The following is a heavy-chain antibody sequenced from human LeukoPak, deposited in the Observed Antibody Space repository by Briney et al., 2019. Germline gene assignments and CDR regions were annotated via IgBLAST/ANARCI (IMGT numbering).Heavy chain of an antibody. CDR1: GFTFSSFA. Sequence: GGSLRRSCAASGFTFSSFAMHWVRQAPGKGLEWVAIISYDGSDKYYADSVKGRFTISRDNSKNTLYLQMNSLRAEDTAVYYCAKNYYDSSGLDYYFDYWGQGTLVTVSS. CDR3: AKNYYDSSGLDYYFDY. V-gene: IGHV3-30*18. J-gene: IGHJ4*02. D-gene: IGHD3-22*01. CDR2: ISYDGSDK.